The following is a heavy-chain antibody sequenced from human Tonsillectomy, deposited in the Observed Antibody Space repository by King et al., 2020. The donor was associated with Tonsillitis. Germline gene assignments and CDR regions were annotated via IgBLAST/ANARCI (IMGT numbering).Heavy chain of an antibody. V-gene: IGHV3-30-3*01. J-gene: IGHJ6*03. D-gene: IGHD3-22*01. CDR1: GFTFSSYA. CDR2: ISYDGSNK. Sequence: VQLVESGGGVVQPGRSLRPSCAASGFTFSSYAMHWVRQAPGKGLEWVAVISYDGSNKYYADSVKGRFTISRDNSKNTLYLQMNSLRAEDTAVYYCATCTELYYYDSSGYMDVWGKGTTVTVSS. CDR3: ATCTELYYYDSSGYMDV.